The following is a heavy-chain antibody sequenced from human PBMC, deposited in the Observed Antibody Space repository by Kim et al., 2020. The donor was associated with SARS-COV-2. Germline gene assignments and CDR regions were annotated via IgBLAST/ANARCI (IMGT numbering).Heavy chain of an antibody. J-gene: IGHJ6*02. CDR1: GFTFDDYA. D-gene: IGHD6-13*01. V-gene: IGHV3-9*01. Sequence: GGSLRLSCAASGFTFDDYAMHWVRQAPGKGLEWVSGISWNSGSIGYADSVKGRFTISRDNAKNSLYLQMNSLRAEDTALYYCAKALPPIAGPYYYYYYGMDVWGQGTTVTVSS. CDR3: AKALPPIAGPYYYYYYGMDV. CDR2: ISWNSGSI.